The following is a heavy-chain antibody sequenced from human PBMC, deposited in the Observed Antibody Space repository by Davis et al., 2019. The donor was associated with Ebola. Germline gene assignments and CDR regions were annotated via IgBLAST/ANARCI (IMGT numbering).Heavy chain of an antibody. CDR3: ARDPNTVTSGY. CDR1: GFTFSSYS. Sequence: GEALKISCSASGFTFSSYSMNWVRQAPGKGLEWVSSISSSSSYIYYADSVKGRFTISRDNAKNSLYLQMNSLRAEDTAVYYCARDPNTVTSGYWGQGTLVTVSS. CDR2: ISSSSSYI. J-gene: IGHJ4*02. V-gene: IGHV3-21*01. D-gene: IGHD4-17*01.